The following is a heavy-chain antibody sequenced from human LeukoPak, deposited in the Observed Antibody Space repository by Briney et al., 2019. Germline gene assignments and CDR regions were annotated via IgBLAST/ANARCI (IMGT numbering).Heavy chain of an antibody. CDR3: ARNIVVVPTVTGAFDV. D-gene: IGHD2-2*01. CDR2: IYRNGNT. V-gene: IGHV4-38-2*01. J-gene: IGHJ3*01. CDR1: GFSISSGHY. Sequence: SETLSLNCGVSGFSISSGHYWAWLRQPPGKGLQWIGNIYRNGNTYYNPSLKSRVTISVDTSKNQFSLKLSSVTAADTAMYYCARNIVVVPTVTGAFDVWGQGTMVTVSS.